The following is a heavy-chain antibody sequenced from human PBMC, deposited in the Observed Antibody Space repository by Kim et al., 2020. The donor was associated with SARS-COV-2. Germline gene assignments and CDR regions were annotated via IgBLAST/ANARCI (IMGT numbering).Heavy chain of an antibody. CDR1: GGSISSYY. Sequence: SETLSLTCTVSGGSISSYYWSWIRQPPGKGLEWIGYIYYSGSTNYNPALKSRVTISVATSKNQFSLKLSSVTAADTAVYYCARGGFGSAGSNYWGQGTLVTVSS. D-gene: IGHD3-10*01. CDR2: IYYSGST. J-gene: IGHJ4*02. V-gene: IGHV4-59*13. CDR3: ARGGFGSAGSNY.